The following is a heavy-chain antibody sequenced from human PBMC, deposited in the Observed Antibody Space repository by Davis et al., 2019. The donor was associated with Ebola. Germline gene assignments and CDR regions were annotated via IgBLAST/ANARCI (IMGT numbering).Heavy chain of an antibody. V-gene: IGHV3-23*01. CDR1: GFTFSSYA. CDR3: AKVSVNFDWLLSEHYYGMDV. Sequence: GESLKISCAASGFTFSSYAMSWVRQAPGKGLEWVSAISGSGGSTYYADSVKGRFTISRDNSKNTLYLQMNGLRAEDTAVYYCAKVSVNFDWLLSEHYYGMDVWGQGTTVTVSS. D-gene: IGHD3-9*01. CDR2: ISGSGGST. J-gene: IGHJ6*02.